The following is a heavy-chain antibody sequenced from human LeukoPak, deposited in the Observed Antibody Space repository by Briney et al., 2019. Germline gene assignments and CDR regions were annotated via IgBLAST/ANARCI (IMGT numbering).Heavy chain of an antibody. Sequence: SETLSLTCTVSGGSVSSGSYYWSWIRQPPGKGLEWIGYIYYSGSTNYNPSLKSRVTISVGTSKNQFSLKLSSVTAADTAVYYCARDKWELRGGGFDPWGRGTLVTVSS. D-gene: IGHD1-26*01. J-gene: IGHJ5*02. CDR2: IYYSGST. CDR3: ARDKWELRGGGFDP. CDR1: GGSVSSGSYY. V-gene: IGHV4-61*01.